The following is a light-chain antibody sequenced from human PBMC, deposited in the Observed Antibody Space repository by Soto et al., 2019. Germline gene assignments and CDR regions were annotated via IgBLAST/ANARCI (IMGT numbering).Light chain of an antibody. CDR1: SSEVGGYDY. CDR2: GVS. CDR3: SSYVGSNNFYV. Sequence: QSVLTQPPSASGSPGQSVTISCTGTSSEVGGYDYVSWYQQYPGKAPKLMIYGVSKRPSGVPDRFSGSKSGNTASLTVSGLQAEDEADYYCSSYVGSNNFYVFGTGTKVTVL. J-gene: IGLJ1*01. V-gene: IGLV2-8*01.